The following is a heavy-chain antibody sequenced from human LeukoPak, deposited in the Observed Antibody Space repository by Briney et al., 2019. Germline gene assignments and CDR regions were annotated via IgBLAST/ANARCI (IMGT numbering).Heavy chain of an antibody. CDR3: ARDFIMHYDDSSGYYGY. CDR2: INPSGGST. D-gene: IGHD3-22*01. Sequence: ASVKVSCKASGYTFTSYYMHWVRQAPGQGLEWMGIINPSGGSTSYAQKFQGRVTMTRDTSTSTVYMELSSLRSEDTAVYYCARDFIMHYDDSSGYYGYWGQGTLVTVSS. CDR1: GYTFTSYY. V-gene: IGHV1-46*01. J-gene: IGHJ4*02.